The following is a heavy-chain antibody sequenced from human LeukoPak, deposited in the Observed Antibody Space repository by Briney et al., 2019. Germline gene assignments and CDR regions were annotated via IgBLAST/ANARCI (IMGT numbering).Heavy chain of an antibody. J-gene: IGHJ5*02. Sequence: GGSLRLSCAASGFTFSNYWMSWVRQAPGKGLEWVAHIKPDGSEKNYVDSVKGRFSLFRDDAKNSVYLQMNSLRVEDTAVYYCARDSGSGGPWGQGTPVTVSS. CDR2: IKPDGSEK. D-gene: IGHD6-19*01. CDR3: ARDSGSGGP. V-gene: IGHV3-7*01. CDR1: GFTFSNYW.